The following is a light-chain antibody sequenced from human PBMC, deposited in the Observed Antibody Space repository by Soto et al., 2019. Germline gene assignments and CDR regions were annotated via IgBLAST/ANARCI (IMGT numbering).Light chain of an antibody. CDR2: GGT. J-gene: IGKJ4*01. Sequence: EIVMTQSPATLSVSPGERATLSCWASESVSSNLAWYQQKPGQAPRLLIYGGTSRAAGIPARFSGIGSGTEFTLTISSLEFEDSALYYCQHYNEQPLTFGGGTKVDIK. CDR3: QHYNEQPLT. V-gene: IGKV3-15*01. CDR1: ESVSSN.